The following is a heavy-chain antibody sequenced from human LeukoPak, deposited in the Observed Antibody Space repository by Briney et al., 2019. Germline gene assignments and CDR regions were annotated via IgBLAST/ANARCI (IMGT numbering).Heavy chain of an antibody. CDR3: ARAHVYDSSGYYLAS. V-gene: IGHV3-48*03. J-gene: IGHJ4*02. Sequence: GGSLRLSCAASGFTFSSYEMNWVRQAPGKGLEWVSYISSSGSTIYYADSVKGRFTISRDNAKNSLYLQMNSLRAEDTAVYYCARAHVYDSSGYYLASWGQGTLVTVSS. CDR2: ISSSGSTI. CDR1: GFTFSSYE. D-gene: IGHD3-22*01.